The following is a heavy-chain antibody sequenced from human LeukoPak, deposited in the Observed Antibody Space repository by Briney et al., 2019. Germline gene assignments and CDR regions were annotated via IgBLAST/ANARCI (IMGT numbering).Heavy chain of an antibody. J-gene: IGHJ4*02. Sequence: PGGSLRLSCAASGFTFANYAMHWVRQAPGKGLEWIAIIFKDGNRKYYADSLKGRFAIPRDNSKNSLYLQMDSLRTEDTALYYCAKDGPVVSYWGQGTLVTVSS. D-gene: IGHD2-8*02. V-gene: IGHV3-43*02. CDR2: IFKDGNRK. CDR3: AKDGPVVSY. CDR1: GFTFANYA.